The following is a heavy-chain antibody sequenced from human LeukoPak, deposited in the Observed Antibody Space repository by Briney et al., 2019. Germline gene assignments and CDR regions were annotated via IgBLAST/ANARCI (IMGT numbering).Heavy chain of an antibody. D-gene: IGHD6-19*01. CDR1: SGSISTYY. CDR2: VYYSGST. Sequence: SETLSLTCTVSSGSISTYYWSWIRQPPGKGLEWIGYVYYSGSTNYNLSLKSRVTISVDTSKNQFSLKLRSVTAADTAMYYCARDQCGSSGCRYFDYWGQGTLVTVSS. V-gene: IGHV4-59*01. CDR3: ARDQCGSSGCRYFDY. J-gene: IGHJ4*02.